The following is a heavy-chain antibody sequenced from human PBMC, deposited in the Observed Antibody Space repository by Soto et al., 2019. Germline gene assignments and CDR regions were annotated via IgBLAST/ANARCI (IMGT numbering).Heavy chain of an antibody. CDR2: IVVGSGNT. V-gene: IGHV1-58*01. J-gene: IGHJ4*02. CDR1: GFTFTSSA. D-gene: IGHD3-3*01. CDR3: AAGLGGDFWSGYPLFDY. Sequence: GSSVKVSCKASGFTFTSSAVQWVRQARGQRLEWIGWIVVGSGNTNYAQKFQERVTITRDVSTSTAYMELSSLRSEDTAVYYCAAGLGGDFWSGYPLFDYWGQGTLVTVSS.